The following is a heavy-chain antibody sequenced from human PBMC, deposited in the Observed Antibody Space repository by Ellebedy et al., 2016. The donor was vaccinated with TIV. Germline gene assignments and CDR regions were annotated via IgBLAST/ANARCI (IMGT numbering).Heavy chain of an antibody. J-gene: IGHJ3*01. Sequence: GGSLRLSCAASGFTFSSYWMSWVRQAPGKGLEWVANIKQDGSEKYYVDSVKDRFTISRDNAKNSLYLQMNSLRAEDTAVYYCATDGSYGDYLSPTHAFAFWGQGTMVTVSS. V-gene: IGHV3-7*01. CDR3: ATDGSYGDYLSPTHAFAF. CDR2: IKQDGSEK. D-gene: IGHD4-17*01. CDR1: GFTFSSYW.